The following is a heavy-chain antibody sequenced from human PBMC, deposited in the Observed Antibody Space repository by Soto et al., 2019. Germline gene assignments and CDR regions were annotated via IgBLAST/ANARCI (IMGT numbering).Heavy chain of an antibody. V-gene: IGHV3-33*01. J-gene: IGHJ4*02. D-gene: IGHD3-3*01. CDR2: IWYDGSNK. Sequence: QVQLVESGGGVVQPGRSLRLSCAASGYSFSSHGMHWVRQAPGKGLEWVAVIWYDGSNKYYADSVKGRFTTSKENSKNTAVLQMNRPRVEDTAVYYCARVFGQLMTADYWGQGTLVTVSS. CDR3: ARVFGQLMTADY. CDR1: GYSFSSHG.